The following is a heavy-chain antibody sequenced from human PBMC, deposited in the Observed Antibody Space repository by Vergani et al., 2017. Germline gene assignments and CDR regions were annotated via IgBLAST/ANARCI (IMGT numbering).Heavy chain of an antibody. Sequence: QVQLVQSGAEVKKPGSSVKVSCKASGGTFSSYAISWVRQAPGQGLEWMGGIIPIFGTANYAQKFQGRVTITADESTSTAYMELSSLRCEDTAVYYCAATGYSSGWHHEDAFDIWGQGTMVTVSS. D-gene: IGHD6-19*01. CDR2: IIPIFGTA. J-gene: IGHJ3*02. V-gene: IGHV1-69*12. CDR1: GGTFSSYA. CDR3: AATGYSSGWHHEDAFDI.